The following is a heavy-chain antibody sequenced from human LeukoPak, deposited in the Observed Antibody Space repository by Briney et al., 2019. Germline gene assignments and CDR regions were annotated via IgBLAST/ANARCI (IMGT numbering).Heavy chain of an antibody. CDR1: GGSISSYY. D-gene: IGHD6-19*01. Sequence: SETLSLTCTVSGGSISSYYWSWIRQPPGKGLEWIGYIYYSGSTNYNPSLKSRVTISVDTSKNQFSLKLSSVTAADTAVCYCARKSVARGAFDYWGQGTLVTVSS. CDR3: ARKSVARGAFDY. J-gene: IGHJ4*02. V-gene: IGHV4-59*08. CDR2: IYYSGST.